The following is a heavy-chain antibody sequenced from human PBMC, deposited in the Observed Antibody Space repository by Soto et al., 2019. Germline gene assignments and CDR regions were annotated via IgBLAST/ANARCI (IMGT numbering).Heavy chain of an antibody. Sequence: EVQLLESGGDLLQPGGSLRLSCAASGFPFSSYAMIWVRQAPGKGLEWVSGLSADGVTTFYADSVKGRFTISRDNSKNTLYLQMSSLRGEDTAVYYCAKYVIEAASPSPSYGLDVWGRGTTVTVSS. J-gene: IGHJ6*02. CDR1: GFPFSSYA. D-gene: IGHD6-13*01. CDR2: LSADGVTT. CDR3: AKYVIEAASPSPSYGLDV. V-gene: IGHV3-23*01.